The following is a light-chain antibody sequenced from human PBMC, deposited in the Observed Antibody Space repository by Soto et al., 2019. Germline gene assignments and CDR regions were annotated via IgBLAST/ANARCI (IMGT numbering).Light chain of an antibody. V-gene: IGLV2-14*01. Sequence: QSALTQPASVSGSPGQSITISCTGTSSDVGAYNYVSWYQQPPGKAPKLMIYEVSKRPSGVSNRFSGSKSGDTASLTISGLQAEDEADYYCSSFTSSDTLVFGGGTKVTVL. CDR3: SSFTSSDTLV. J-gene: IGLJ2*01. CDR2: EVS. CDR1: SSDVGAYNY.